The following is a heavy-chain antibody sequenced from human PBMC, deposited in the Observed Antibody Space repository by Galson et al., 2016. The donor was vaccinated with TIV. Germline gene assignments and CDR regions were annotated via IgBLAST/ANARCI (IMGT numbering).Heavy chain of an antibody. V-gene: IGHV1-69*04. D-gene: IGHD2-15*01. Sequence: SVKVSCKASRGTFSSYAISWVRQAPGQGLEWMGRIIPILGITNYAQKFQGRVTITVEEFTSTANMGLSSLKSDDTAVYYCARATSALIQFGYYFDYWGPGTLVTVSS. CDR1: RGTFSSYA. J-gene: IGHJ4*02. CDR3: ARATSALIQFGYYFDY. CDR2: IIPILGIT.